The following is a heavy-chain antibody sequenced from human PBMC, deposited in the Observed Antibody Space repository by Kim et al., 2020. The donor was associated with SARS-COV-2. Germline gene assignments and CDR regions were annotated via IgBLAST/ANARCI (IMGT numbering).Heavy chain of an antibody. V-gene: IGHV4-61*02. CDR2: IYTSGST. D-gene: IGHD4-17*01. CDR1: GGSISSGSYY. CDR3: ARARDYGGNLPE. J-gene: IGHJ4*02. Sequence: SETLSLTCTVSGGSISSGSYYWSWIRQPAGKGLEWIGRIYTSGSTNYNPSLKSRVTISVDTSKNQFSLKLSSVTAADTAVYYCARARDYGGNLPEWGQGTLVTVSS.